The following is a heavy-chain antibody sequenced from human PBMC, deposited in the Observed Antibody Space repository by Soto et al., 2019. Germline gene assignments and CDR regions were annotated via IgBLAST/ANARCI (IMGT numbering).Heavy chain of an antibody. Sequence: EVQLVESGGGLVKPRGSLRLSCAASGFTFSNAWMSWVRQAPGKGLEWVGRIKSKTDGGTTDYAAPGKGRFTISRDDSKNTLYLQMNRLETEDTAVYYCTTDITVATIPALAFDIWGQGTMVTVSS. CDR3: TTDITVATIPALAFDI. CDR1: GFTFSNAW. D-gene: IGHD5-12*01. CDR2: IKSKTDGGTT. V-gene: IGHV3-15*01. J-gene: IGHJ3*02.